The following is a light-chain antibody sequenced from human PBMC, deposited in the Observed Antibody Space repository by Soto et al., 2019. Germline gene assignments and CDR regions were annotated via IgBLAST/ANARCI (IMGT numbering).Light chain of an antibody. CDR2: GNT. CDR1: SSNIGAGYD. V-gene: IGLV1-40*01. CDR3: QSYDISLSVSVV. Sequence: QAVVTQPPSVSGAPGQRVTISCTGSSSNIGAGYDVQWYQQLPGAAPRLLIFGNTNRPSGVPDRFSGSRSGTSASLAISGLQAEDEADYYCQSYDISLSVSVVFGGGTKLT. J-gene: IGLJ2*01.